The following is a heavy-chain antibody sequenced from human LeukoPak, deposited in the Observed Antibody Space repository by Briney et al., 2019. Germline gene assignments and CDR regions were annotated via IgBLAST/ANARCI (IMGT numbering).Heavy chain of an antibody. CDR2: ISYDGSNK. CDR3: ARDRTWEIYVLGWYFDY. J-gene: IGHJ4*02. V-gene: IGHV3-30*03. CDR1: GFTFNNYW. D-gene: IGHD3-10*02. Sequence: GSLRLSCTASGFTFNNYWMTWVRQAPGKGLEWVAVISYDGSNKYYADSVKGRFTISRDSSKNTLFLQLNSLRAEDTAVYYCARDRTWEIYVLGWYFDYWGQGTLVTVSS.